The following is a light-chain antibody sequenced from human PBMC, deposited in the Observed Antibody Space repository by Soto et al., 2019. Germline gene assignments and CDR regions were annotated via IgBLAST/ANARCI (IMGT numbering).Light chain of an antibody. Sequence: QSVLTQSSSASASLGSSVKLTCTLSSGHRSYIIAWHQQQPGKAPRYLMKLEGSGGYNKGSGVPDRFSGSSSGADRYLTIATLQSEDEADYYCETWDSNTRVFGGGTKVTVL. CDR1: SGHRSYI. V-gene: IGLV4-60*03. CDR3: ETWDSNTRV. J-gene: IGLJ3*02. CDR2: LEGSGGY.